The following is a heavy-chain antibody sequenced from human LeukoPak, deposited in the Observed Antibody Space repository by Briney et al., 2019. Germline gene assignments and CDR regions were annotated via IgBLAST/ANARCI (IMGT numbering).Heavy chain of an antibody. V-gene: IGHV4-59*12. D-gene: IGHD6-19*01. J-gene: IGHJ4*02. CDR2: IYYSVST. CDR3: AREGSGWYTFYFDY. Sequence: SETLSLTCTVSSGSISTYYWSWIRQPPGKGMEWIGYIYYSVSTNYNPTLKSRVTMSVDTSKNEYSLKLSSVTAADTAVYYCAREGSGWYTFYFDYWGQGTLVTVS. CDR1: SGSISTYY.